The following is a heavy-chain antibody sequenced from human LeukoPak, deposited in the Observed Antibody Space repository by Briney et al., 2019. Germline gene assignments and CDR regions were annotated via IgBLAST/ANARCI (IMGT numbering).Heavy chain of an antibody. CDR3: ARGGVAAAGPDWYFDL. D-gene: IGHD6-13*01. CDR1: GFTFSDYY. J-gene: IGHJ2*01. CDR2: ITSTGSAT. V-gene: IGHV3-11*01. Sequence: PGGSLRCSCEASGFTFSDYYRRWFRQTPGNGLVWIAYITSTGSATYYADSVKGRFSISRDNAKNSLYLQMNSLRAGDTAVYYCARGGVAAAGPDWYFDLWGRGTLVTVSS.